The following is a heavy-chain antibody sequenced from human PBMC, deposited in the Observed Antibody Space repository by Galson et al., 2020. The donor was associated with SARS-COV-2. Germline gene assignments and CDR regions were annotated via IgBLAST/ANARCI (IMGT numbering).Heavy chain of an antibody. Sequence: KSGPTLVKPTQTLTLTCTFSGFSLTTGGVCVNWIRQPPGKALEWLARTDWDGDKYYSTSLKTRLTISKDTSKNQVVLTMTDMDPVDTATYYCARIDSSGCRGNYWGQGTPVTVSS. V-gene: IGHV2-70*11. D-gene: IGHD6-19*01. CDR2: TDWDGDK. J-gene: IGHJ4*02. CDR1: GFSLTTGGVC. CDR3: ARIDSSGCRGNY.